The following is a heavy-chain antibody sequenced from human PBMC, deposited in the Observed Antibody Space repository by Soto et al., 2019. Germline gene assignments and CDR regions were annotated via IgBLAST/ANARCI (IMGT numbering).Heavy chain of an antibody. CDR3: ASSPGYCSGGSCLTVGRAEINWFDP. J-gene: IGHJ5*02. Sequence: SETLSLTCTVSGGSISSGGYYWSWIRQHPGKGLEWIGYIYYSGSTYYNPSLKSRVTISVDTSKNQFSLKLSSVTAADTAVYYCASSPGYCSGGSCLTVGRAEINWFDPWGQGTLVTVSS. CDR2: IYYSGST. V-gene: IGHV4-31*03. CDR1: GGSISSGGYY. D-gene: IGHD2-15*01.